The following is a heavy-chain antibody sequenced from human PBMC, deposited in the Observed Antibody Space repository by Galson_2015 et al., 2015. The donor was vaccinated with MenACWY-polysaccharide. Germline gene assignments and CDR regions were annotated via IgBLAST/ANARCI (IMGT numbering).Heavy chain of an antibody. CDR2: IKPDGSQK. CDR1: RFTFSTYW. CDR3: ARGARWLDD. J-gene: IGHJ4*02. Sequence: SLRLSCAASRFTFSTYWMTWVRQAPGKGLEWVANIKPDGSQKNYVDSVKGRFTISRVNARDSLYLQMNSLRAEDTAIYYCARGARWLDDWGQGTLVTVSS. D-gene: IGHD2-15*01. V-gene: IGHV3-7*04.